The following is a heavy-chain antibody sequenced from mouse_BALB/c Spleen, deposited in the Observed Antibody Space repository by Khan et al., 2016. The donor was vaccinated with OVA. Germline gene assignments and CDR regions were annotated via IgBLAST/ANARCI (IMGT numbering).Heavy chain of an antibody. D-gene: IGHD1-2*01. Sequence: EVELVESGGDLVKPGGSLKLSCAASGFIFNSYVMSWVRQTPDKRLEWVAAISSGGSYTNYPDSVKGRFTLSRDNAKNTLYLQMSSLKSEDTARYYCTRHRFTTAAAWFAYWGQGTLVTVSA. CDR1: GFIFNSYV. CDR3: TRHRFTTAAAWFAY. V-gene: IGHV5-6*01. J-gene: IGHJ3*01. CDR2: ISSGGSYT.